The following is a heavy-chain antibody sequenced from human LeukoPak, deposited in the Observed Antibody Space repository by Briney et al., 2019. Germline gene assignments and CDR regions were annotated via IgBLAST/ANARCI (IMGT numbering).Heavy chain of an antibody. Sequence: PGGSLRLSCAASGFTLGSCGMHWVRQAPGKGLEWVANIKQDGSEKFFVDSVKGRFTISRDNAKNSLYLQMNSLRAEDTAVYYCARVRGGRWDYYDRSGLYYFDYWGQGTLVTVSS. V-gene: IGHV3-7*01. D-gene: IGHD3-22*01. CDR2: IKQDGSEK. CDR3: ARVRGGRWDYYDRSGLYYFDY. J-gene: IGHJ4*02. CDR1: GFTLGSCG.